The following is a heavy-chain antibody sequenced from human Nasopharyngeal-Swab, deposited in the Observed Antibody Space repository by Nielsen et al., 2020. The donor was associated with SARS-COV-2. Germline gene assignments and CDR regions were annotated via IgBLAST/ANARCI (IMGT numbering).Heavy chain of an antibody. CDR3: AKRGYSYVNKFDL. D-gene: IGHD5-18*01. V-gene: IGHV3-7*03. J-gene: IGHJ4*02. CDR1: GFTFSSYW. CDR2: IKQDGSEK. Sequence: GESLKISCVASGFTFSSYWMSWVRQAPGNGLEWVASIKQDGSEKCYVDSVKGRFTISRDNAKNSLYLQMNSLRAEDTAVYYCAKRGYSYVNKFDLWGQGTLVTVSS.